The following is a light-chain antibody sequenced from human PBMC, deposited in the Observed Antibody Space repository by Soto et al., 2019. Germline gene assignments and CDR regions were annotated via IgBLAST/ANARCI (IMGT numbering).Light chain of an antibody. CDR2: AAS. J-gene: IGKJ4*01. Sequence: EIVLTQSPGTLSLSPGERATVSCGASQSVGNNYLAWYQQKVGQAPRLLIHAASSRATGIPDRFSGSGSETDFTLTINRLEPEDFAVYYCQQYASSPLTFGGGTKVEIK. V-gene: IGKV3-20*01. CDR1: QSVGNNY. CDR3: QQYASSPLT.